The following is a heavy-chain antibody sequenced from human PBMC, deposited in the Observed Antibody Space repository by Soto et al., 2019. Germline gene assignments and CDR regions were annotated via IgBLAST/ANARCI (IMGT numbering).Heavy chain of an antibody. D-gene: IGHD2-2*01. J-gene: IGHJ4*02. CDR1: GFTFSSYA. Sequence: EVQLLESGGGLVQPGGSLRLSCAASGFTFSSYAMSWVRQAPGKGLEWVSTISSSGGSTYYADSVKGRFTISRDNSKNTLYLQMNSLRAEDTAVYYCAKRNLIVEVPAALYYFDHWGQGTLVTVSS. CDR3: AKRNLIVEVPAALYYFDH. V-gene: IGHV3-23*01. CDR2: ISSSGGST.